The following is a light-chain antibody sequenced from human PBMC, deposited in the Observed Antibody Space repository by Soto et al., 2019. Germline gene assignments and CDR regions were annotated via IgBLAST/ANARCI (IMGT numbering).Light chain of an antibody. V-gene: IGKV1-39*01. Sequence: TQSPATLSLSPGERATLSCRASQSVSRYLAWYQQKPGKAPNLLMYTASNLQSGVPSRFSGSGSGTDFTLTISSLQPEDFATYYCQQSYSTPISFGQGTRLEIK. J-gene: IGKJ5*01. CDR1: QSVSRY. CDR3: QQSYSTPIS. CDR2: TAS.